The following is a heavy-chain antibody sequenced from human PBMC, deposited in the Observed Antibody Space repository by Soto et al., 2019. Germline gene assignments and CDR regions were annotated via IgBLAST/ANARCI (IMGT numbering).Heavy chain of an antibody. J-gene: IGHJ4*02. CDR2: INPSGGST. V-gene: IGHV1-46*03. Sequence: QVQLVQSGAEVKKPGSLVNASCKASGYTFTSYCMHWVRQAPGQGLEWMGIINPSGGSTSYAQKFQRRATRTRDTSTSTGYMELSSLRSEVTDLYYCARESLRGTVTTGSIDYWVQGTLVTVSS. CDR3: ARESLRGTVTTGSIDY. CDR1: GYTFTSYC. D-gene: IGHD4-17*01.